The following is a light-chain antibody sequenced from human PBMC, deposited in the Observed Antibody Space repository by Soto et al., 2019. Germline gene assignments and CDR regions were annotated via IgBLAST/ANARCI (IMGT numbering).Light chain of an antibody. V-gene: IGLV6-57*04. CDR2: EDD. Sequence: NFMLTQPHSVSESPGKTVTISCTRSSGSIGSNSVQWYRQRPGSAPTIVIYEDDQRPSGVPNRFAGSIDRSSNSASLTISRLQTEDEADYYRQSYDTNTVVFGGGTKLTVL. CDR1: SGSIGSNS. J-gene: IGLJ2*01. CDR3: QSYDTNTVV.